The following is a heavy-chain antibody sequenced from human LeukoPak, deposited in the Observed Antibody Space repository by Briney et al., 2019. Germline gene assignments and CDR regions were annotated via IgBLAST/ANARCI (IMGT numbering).Heavy chain of an antibody. CDR2: IKQDEGEK. J-gene: IGHJ4*02. V-gene: IGHV3-7*01. Sequence: PGGCLRLSCAASGFTFSNYWMAWVRQAPGKGPEWAANIKQDEGEKYYVDSVKGRFTISRDNAKKSLYLQMNSLRVDDTAVYYCARDVEGSLDYWGQGTLVTVSS. D-gene: IGHD5-24*01. CDR1: GFTFSNYW. CDR3: ARDVEGSLDY.